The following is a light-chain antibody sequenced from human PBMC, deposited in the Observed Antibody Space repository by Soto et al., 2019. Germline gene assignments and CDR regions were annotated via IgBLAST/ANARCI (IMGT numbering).Light chain of an antibody. Sequence: QSARAQPPSASGSPGQSVTISCTGSSSDVGAYNYVSWYQQHPGKAPKLMIFEVSKRPSGVPDRFSGSKSGNTASLTVSGLQTEDEADYYCSSYAGSNNPYVFGTGTKVTVL. CDR1: SSDVGAYNY. CDR3: SSYAGSNNPYV. V-gene: IGLV2-8*01. CDR2: EVS. J-gene: IGLJ1*01.